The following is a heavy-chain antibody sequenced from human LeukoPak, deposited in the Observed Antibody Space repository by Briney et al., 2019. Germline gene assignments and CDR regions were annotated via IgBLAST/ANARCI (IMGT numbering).Heavy chain of an antibody. J-gene: IGHJ4*02. CDR1: GFTFSNYG. CDR2: IWYDGSYK. Sequence: GGSLRLSCAASGFTFSNYGMHWVRQAPGKGLDWVAVIWYDGSYKYYADSVKGRFTISRDNYKNTLYLQMNSLRAEDTAVYYCAKVVQYTASTGTGLDYWGQGTLVTVSS. D-gene: IGHD6-13*01. V-gene: IGHV3-33*06. CDR3: AKVVQYTASTGTGLDY.